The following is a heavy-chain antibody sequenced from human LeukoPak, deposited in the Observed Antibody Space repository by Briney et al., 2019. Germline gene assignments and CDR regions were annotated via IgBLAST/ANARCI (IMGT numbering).Heavy chain of an antibody. CDR1: GDSISNFY. Sequence: SETLSLTCSVSGDSISNFYWNWIRQPPGKRLEWIGNIHYSGNSNYNPSLQSRVTISIDTSRKQLFLKLTSVTAADTAVYYCALAPNSNWFDFWGQGTLVTVSS. J-gene: IGHJ5*01. V-gene: IGHV4-59*08. CDR2: IHYSGNS. CDR3: ALAPNSNWFDF.